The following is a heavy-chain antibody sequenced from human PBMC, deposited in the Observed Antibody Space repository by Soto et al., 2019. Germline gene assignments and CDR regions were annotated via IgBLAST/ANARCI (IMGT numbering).Heavy chain of an antibody. V-gene: IGHV1-69*02. D-gene: IGHD2-2*01. CDR3: ASQEPRYCSSTSCYVL. CDR1: GGTFSSYT. J-gene: IGHJ4*02. CDR2: IIPILGIA. Sequence: GASVKVSCKASGGTFSSYTISWVRQAPGQGLEWMGRIIPILGIANYAQKFQGRVTITADKSTSTAYMELSSLRSEDTAVYYCASQEPRYCSSTSCYVLWGQGTLVTVSS.